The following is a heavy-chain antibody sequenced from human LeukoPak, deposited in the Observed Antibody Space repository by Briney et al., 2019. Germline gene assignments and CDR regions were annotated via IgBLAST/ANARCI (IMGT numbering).Heavy chain of an antibody. CDR2: IWYDGSNK. Sequence: GGSLRLSCAASGFTFNSYGMHWVRQAPGKGLEWVAVIWYDGSNKYYADSVKGRFTISRDNSKNTLYLQMNSLRAEDTAVYYCARSYYYDSSHTVDYWGQGTLVTVSS. CDR1: GFTFNSYG. V-gene: IGHV3-33*01. CDR3: ARSYYYDSSHTVDY. D-gene: IGHD3-22*01. J-gene: IGHJ4*02.